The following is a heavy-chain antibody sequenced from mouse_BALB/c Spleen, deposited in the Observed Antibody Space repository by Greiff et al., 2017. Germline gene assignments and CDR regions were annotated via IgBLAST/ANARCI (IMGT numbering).Heavy chain of an antibody. CDR3: AMCNTVVADAMDY. D-gene: IGHD1-1*01. Sequence: QVQLKESGPELVKPGASVKMSCKASGYTFTSYYIHWVKQRPGQGLEWIGWIYPGDGSTKYNEKFKGKTTLTADKSSSTAYMLLSSLTSEDSAIYFCAMCNTVVADAMDYWGKGTTVTVPS. V-gene: IGHV1S56*01. CDR2: IYPGDGST. CDR1: GYTFTSYY. J-gene: IGHJ4*01.